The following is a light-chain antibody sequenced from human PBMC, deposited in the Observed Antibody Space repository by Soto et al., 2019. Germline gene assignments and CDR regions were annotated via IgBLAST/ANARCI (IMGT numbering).Light chain of an antibody. CDR1: QSVSSSY. V-gene: IGKV3-20*01. J-gene: IGKJ5*01. CDR2: GAS. Sequence: EVVLTQSPGTLSLSPGERATLSCRASQSVSSSYLAWYQQKPGQAPRFLIYGASSRATGIPDRFSGSGSGTDFTLTISRLEPEYFAVYYCQHYGSSPPITFAQGTGLEIK. CDR3: QHYGSSPPIT.